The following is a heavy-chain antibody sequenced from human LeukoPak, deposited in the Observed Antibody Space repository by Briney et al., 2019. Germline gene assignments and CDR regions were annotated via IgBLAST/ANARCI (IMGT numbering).Heavy chain of an antibody. Sequence: SETLSLICAVYGGSFSGYYWSWIRQPPGKGLEWIGEINHSGSTNYNPSLKSRVTISVDTSKNQFSLKLSSVTAADTAVYYCARGRIILTNHQIYFDYWGQGTLVTVSS. V-gene: IGHV4-34*01. D-gene: IGHD3-9*01. CDR1: GGSFSGYY. J-gene: IGHJ4*02. CDR2: INHSGST. CDR3: ARGRIILTNHQIYFDY.